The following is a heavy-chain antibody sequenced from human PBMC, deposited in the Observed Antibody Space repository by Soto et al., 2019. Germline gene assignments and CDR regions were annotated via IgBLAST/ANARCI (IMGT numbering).Heavy chain of an antibody. CDR2: IKNKANGYKT. J-gene: IGHJ4*02. V-gene: IGHV3-72*01. Sequence: EVQVVESGGGLVQPGGSLRLSCVASGFTFSDHYMDWVRQAPGKGLEWVGRIKNKANGYKTEYAAFVEGRITISRDDSKNSLSLQINSLKTEDTAVYYCARVRLGAPTRYFDYWGQGALVTVSS. D-gene: IGHD1-26*01. CDR3: ARVRLGAPTRYFDY. CDR1: GFTFSDHY.